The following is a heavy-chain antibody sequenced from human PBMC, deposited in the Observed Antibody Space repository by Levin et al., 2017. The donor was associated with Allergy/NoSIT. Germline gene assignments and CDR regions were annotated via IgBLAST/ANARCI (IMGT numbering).Heavy chain of an antibody. D-gene: IGHD1-14*01. CDR3: ARGPTPYNPDYYYYYGMDV. V-gene: IGHV4-4*07. Sequence: SETLSLTCTVSGGSISSYYWSWIRQPAGKGLEWIGRIYTSGSTNYNPSLKSRVTMSVDTSKNQFSLKLSSVTAADTAVYYCARGPTPYNPDYYYYYGMDVWGQGTTVTVSS. J-gene: IGHJ6*02. CDR2: IYTSGST. CDR1: GGSISSYY.